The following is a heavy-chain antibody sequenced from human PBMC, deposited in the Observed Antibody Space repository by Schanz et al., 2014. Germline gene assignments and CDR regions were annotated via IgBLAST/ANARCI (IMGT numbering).Heavy chain of an antibody. J-gene: IGHJ4*02. CDR2: IYTSGST. CDR1: GVSISSHY. V-gene: IGHV4-4*07. Sequence: QVQLRESGPGLVKPSETLSLTCTVSGVSISSHYWSWVRQAPGEGLEWIGRIYTSGSTNYNPSLKSRVTMSVDTSKNQFSLKLSSVTDADTAVYYCARHGRGLAKYQLLYFDYWGQGTLVTVSS. CDR3: ARHGRGLAKYQLLYFDY. D-gene: IGHD2-2*01.